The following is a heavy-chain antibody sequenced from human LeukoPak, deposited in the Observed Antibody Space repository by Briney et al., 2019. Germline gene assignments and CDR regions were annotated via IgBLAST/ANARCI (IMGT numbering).Heavy chain of an antibody. D-gene: IGHD6-13*01. V-gene: IGHV3-21*01. J-gene: IGHJ4*02. CDR3: GRGGAAAGPDY. Sequence: PGGSLRPSCAASGFTFSSYSMNWVRQAPGKGLEWVSCISSGSDYTYYADSVRGRFTISRDNAKNSLFLQMNSLRAEDTGVYYCGRGGAAAGPDYWGQGTLVTVSS. CDR1: GFTFSSYS. CDR2: ISSGSDYT.